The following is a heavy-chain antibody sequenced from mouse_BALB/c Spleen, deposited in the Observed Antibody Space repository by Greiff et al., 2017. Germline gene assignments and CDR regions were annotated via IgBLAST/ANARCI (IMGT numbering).Heavy chain of an antibody. CDR2: INSNGGST. CDR1: GFTFSSYG. V-gene: IGHV5-6-3*01. J-gene: IGHJ4*01. Sequence: EVQRVESGGGLVQPGGSLKLSCAASGFTFSSYGMSWVRQTPDKRLELVATINSNGGSTYYPDSVKGRFTISRDNAKNTLYLQMSSLKSEDTAMYYCARERDFYAMDYWGQGTSVTVSS. CDR3: ARERDFYAMDY.